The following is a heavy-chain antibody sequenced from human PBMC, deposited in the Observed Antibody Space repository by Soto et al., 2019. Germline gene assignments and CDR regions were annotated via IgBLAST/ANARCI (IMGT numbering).Heavy chain of an antibody. D-gene: IGHD4-17*01. V-gene: IGHV1-18*01. J-gene: IGHJ5*02. CDR2: ISAYNGNT. Sequence: QVQLVQSGAEVKKPGASVKVSCKASGYTFTSFGISWVRQAPGQGLERMGWISAYNGNTSYAQKFQGRVIMTPATSTSTDYMELRCLRSDDTDVYYCASMSSYGDYENWFDPCGQGTLVTVSS. CDR3: ASMSSYGDYENWFDP. CDR1: GYTFTSFG.